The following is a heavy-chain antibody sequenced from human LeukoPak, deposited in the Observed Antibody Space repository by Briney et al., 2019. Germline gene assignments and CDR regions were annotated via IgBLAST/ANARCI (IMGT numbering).Heavy chain of an antibody. CDR1: GGSISSYY. CDR3: ARAKNSGWPDF. CDR2: IYYSGST. J-gene: IGHJ4*02. V-gene: IGHV4-59*01. Sequence: PSETLSLTCTVSGGSISSYYWSWIRQPPGKGLEWIGYIYYSGSTKYNPSLKGRVTISVDTSKNQFSLSLRSVSAADTAVYYCARAKNSGWPDFWGQGTLVFVSS. D-gene: IGHD6-19*01.